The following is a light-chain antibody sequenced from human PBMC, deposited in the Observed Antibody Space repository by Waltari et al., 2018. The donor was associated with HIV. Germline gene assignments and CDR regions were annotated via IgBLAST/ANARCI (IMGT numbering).Light chain of an antibody. CDR2: GKN. J-gene: IGLJ2*01. CDR1: TSNLRRNT. V-gene: IGLV1-44*01. CDR3: ASWDDSLNGPV. Sequence: QSVLTQPPSASGTPEQRVTLSCSGSTSNLRRNTFTWFQQFPGTAPKVLIFGKNQRPSGVPARFSGSKSGTSASLAISGLQSEDEADYYCASWDDSLNGPVFGGGTKLTVV.